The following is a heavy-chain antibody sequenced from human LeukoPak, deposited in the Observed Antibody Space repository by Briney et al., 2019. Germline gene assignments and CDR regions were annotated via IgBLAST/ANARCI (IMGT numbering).Heavy chain of an antibody. CDR3: ARIVLRFLEWLPPYYYYYYMDV. V-gene: IGHV4-4*07. Sequence: PSETLSLTCTVSGGSISSYYWSWIRQPAGKGLEWIGRIYTSGSTNYNPSLKSRVTISVDKSKNQFSLKLSSVTAADTAVYYCARIVLRFLEWLPPYYYYYYMDVWGKGTTVTVSS. J-gene: IGHJ6*03. CDR1: GGSISSYY. CDR2: IYTSGST. D-gene: IGHD3-3*01.